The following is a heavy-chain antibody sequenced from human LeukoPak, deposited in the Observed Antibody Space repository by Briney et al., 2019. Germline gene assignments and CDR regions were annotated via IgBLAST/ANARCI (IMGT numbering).Heavy chain of an antibody. CDR2: IEKDGSEK. V-gene: IGHV3-7*01. Sequence: GGSLRLSCAASGFTFSSYWMNWVRQAPGKGLEWVANIEKDGSEKYYVDSVKGRFTISRDNAKSSLFLQMDSLRAVDTAVYYCARENGGGWIDPWGQGTLVTVSS. J-gene: IGHJ5*02. D-gene: IGHD2-8*01. CDR1: GFTFSSYW. CDR3: ARENGGGWIDP.